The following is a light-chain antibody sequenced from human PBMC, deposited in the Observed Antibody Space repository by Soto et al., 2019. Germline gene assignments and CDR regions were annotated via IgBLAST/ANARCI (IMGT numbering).Light chain of an antibody. CDR1: QIISTW. Sequence: DIQLTQSPSSLSASVGDRVTITCRASQIISTWLAWYQQKSGEAPKLLIYRASNLVSGVPSRFSGSGSGTEFTLTIIGLQPDDFSIYYCQHYETYSGTFGPGTKVDL. V-gene: IGKV1-5*03. CDR2: RAS. CDR3: QHYETYSGT. J-gene: IGKJ3*01.